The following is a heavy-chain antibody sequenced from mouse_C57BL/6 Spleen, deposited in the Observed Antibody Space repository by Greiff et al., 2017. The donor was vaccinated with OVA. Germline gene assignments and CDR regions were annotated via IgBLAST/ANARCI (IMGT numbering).Heavy chain of an antibody. Sequence: VKLQQPGAELVMPGASVKLSCKASGYTFTSYWMHWVKQRPGQGLEWIGEIDPSDSYTNYNQKFKGKSTLTVDKSSSTAYMQLSSLTSEDSAVYYCARSKGYYPFAYWGKGTLVTVSA. V-gene: IGHV1-69*01. CDR1: GYTFTSYW. CDR3: ARSKGYYPFAY. CDR2: IDPSDSYT. D-gene: IGHD2-3*01. J-gene: IGHJ3*01.